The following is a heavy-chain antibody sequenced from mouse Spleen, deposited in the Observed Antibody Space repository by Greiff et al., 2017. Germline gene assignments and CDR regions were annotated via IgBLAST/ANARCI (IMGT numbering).Heavy chain of an antibody. CDR2: INYDGSST. D-gene: IGHD2-3*01. V-gene: IGHV5-16*01. J-gene: IGHJ1*03. Sequence: EVKLVESEGGLVQPGSSMKLSCTASGFTFSDYYMAWVRQVPEKGLEWVANINYDGSSTYYLDSLKSRFIISRDNAKNILYLQMSSLKSEDTATYYCARLDGYYPHWYFDVWGTGTTVTVSS. CDR1: GFTFSDYY. CDR3: ARLDGYYPHWYFDV.